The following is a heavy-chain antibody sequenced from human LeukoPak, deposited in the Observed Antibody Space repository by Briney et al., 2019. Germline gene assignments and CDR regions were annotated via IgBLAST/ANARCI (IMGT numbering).Heavy chain of an antibody. J-gene: IGHJ3*02. CDR2: IFHSGANT. V-gene: IGHV3-23*01. CDR1: GFTFSSYA. Sequence: PGGSLRLSCAASGFTFSSYAMSWVRQAPGKGLEWVSAIFHSGANTYYADSVKGRFSISRDNSKNTLYLQMNSLRAEHTAVYYCAKRHYDTSGLDAFDIWGQGTTVTVSS. D-gene: IGHD3-22*01. CDR3: AKRHYDTSGLDAFDI.